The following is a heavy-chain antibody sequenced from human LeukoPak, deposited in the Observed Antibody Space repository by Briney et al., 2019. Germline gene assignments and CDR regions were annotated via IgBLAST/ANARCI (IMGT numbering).Heavy chain of an antibody. J-gene: IGHJ4*02. CDR3: ARAAKWEPPLFDY. CDR1: GGSISSGGYY. V-gene: IGHV4-31*03. Sequence: SETLSLTCTVSGGSISSGGYYWSWIRQHPGKGLEWIGYIYYSGSTYYNPSLKSRVTISVDTSKNQFSLKLSSVTAADTAVYYCARAAKWEPPLFDYWGQGTLVTVSS. CDR2: IYYSGST. D-gene: IGHD1-26*01.